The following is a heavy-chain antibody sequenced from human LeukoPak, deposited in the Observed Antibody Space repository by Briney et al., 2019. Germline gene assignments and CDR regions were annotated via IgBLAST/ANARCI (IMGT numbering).Heavy chain of an antibody. J-gene: IGHJ3*02. CDR2: FFYIGST. CDR3: ARKLSASHDAFDI. D-gene: IGHD1-1*01. V-gene: IGHV4-59*01. CDR1: GGSFSGYY. Sequence: SETLSLTCAVYGGSFSGYYWSWIRQPPGRRLEWNGYFFYIGSTNSNPSLKSRVTISADTAKNQLSLNLRSVTAADTAVYYCARKLSASHDAFDIWGQGTMVTVSS.